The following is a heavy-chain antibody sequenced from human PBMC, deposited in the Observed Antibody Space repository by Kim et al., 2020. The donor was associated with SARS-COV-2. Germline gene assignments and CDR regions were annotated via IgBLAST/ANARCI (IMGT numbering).Heavy chain of an antibody. J-gene: IGHJ4*02. CDR2: ITPSSGVP. Sequence: ASVKVSCKASGYTFIDSYIHWVRQAPGQGLEWMGWITPSSGVPNYALKFQGRVTMTRDTPINTAYMELSSLRSDDAALYYCARGGDALTTNSLCYFDYWGQGTLVNVSS. D-gene: IGHD1-1*01. CDR1: GYTFIDSY. V-gene: IGHV1-2*02. CDR3: ARGGDALTTNSLCYFDY.